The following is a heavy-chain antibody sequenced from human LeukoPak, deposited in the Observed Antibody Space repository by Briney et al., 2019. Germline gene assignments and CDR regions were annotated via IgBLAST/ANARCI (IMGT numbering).Heavy chain of an antibody. V-gene: IGHV1-69*05. CDR3: ARSGSSSSQFDY. Sequence: GASVKVSCKASGGTFSSYAISWVRQATGQGLEWMGGIIPIFGTANYAQKFQGRVTITTDESTSTAYMELSSLRSEDTAVYYCARSGSSSSQFDYWGQGTTVTVSS. CDR1: GGTFSSYA. D-gene: IGHD6-6*01. CDR2: IIPIFGTA. J-gene: IGHJ4*03.